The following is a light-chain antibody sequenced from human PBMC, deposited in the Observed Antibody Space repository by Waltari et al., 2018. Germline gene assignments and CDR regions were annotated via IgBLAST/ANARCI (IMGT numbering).Light chain of an antibody. J-gene: IGLJ3*02. Sequence: QSVLTQPPSASGTPGQRFTISCSGSSSTIGSNYVYWYQHLPGTAPKLLIYRNDQRPSGVPDRFSGSKSGTSASLAISELRSEDEADYYCVAWDDSLSATVFGGGTKLTVL. CDR2: RND. V-gene: IGLV1-47*01. CDR3: VAWDDSLSATV. CDR1: SSTIGSNY.